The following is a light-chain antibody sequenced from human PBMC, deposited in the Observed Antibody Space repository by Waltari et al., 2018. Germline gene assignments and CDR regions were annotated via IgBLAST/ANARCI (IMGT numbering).Light chain of an antibody. CDR2: GAS. V-gene: IGKV3-20*01. CDR1: QSVYSNY. CDR3: QQYGSSPGT. Sequence: EIVLTQSPGTLSLSPGERATLSCRASQSVYSNYVAGYQQKPDQAPRLGIYGASNRATGIPDRFSGSGSGTDFTLTISRLEPEDFAVYYCQQYGSSPGTFGQGTKLEIK. J-gene: IGKJ2*02.